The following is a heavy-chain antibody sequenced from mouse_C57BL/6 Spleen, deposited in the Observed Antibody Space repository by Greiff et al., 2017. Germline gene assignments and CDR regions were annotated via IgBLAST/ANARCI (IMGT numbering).Heavy chain of an antibody. D-gene: IGHD2-14*01. Sequence: VQLQQPGAELVKPGASVKLSCKASGYTFTSYWMHWVKQRPGQGLEWIGMIHPNSGSTNYNEKFKSKATLTVDKSSSTAYMQLSSLTSEDSAVYYCARGAVRRDYYAMDYWGQGTSVTVSS. J-gene: IGHJ4*01. CDR2: IHPNSGST. CDR1: GYTFTSYW. V-gene: IGHV1-64*01. CDR3: ARGAVRRDYYAMDY.